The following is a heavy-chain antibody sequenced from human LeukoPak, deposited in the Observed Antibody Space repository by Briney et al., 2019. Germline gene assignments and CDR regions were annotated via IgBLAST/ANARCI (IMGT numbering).Heavy chain of an antibody. Sequence: SLRVSCAASGFTFDDYAMHWVRQAPGKSLELVSGISWNSGSIGYADSVKRLFTIYRENAKNSLYLQMNSLRAEDMALYYCAKDVSLGYCSGGSCSAHFDYWGQGTLVTVSS. D-gene: IGHD2-15*01. V-gene: IGHV3-9*03. CDR2: ISWNSGSI. CDR1: GFTFDDYA. J-gene: IGHJ4*02. CDR3: AKDVSLGYCSGGSCSAHFDY.